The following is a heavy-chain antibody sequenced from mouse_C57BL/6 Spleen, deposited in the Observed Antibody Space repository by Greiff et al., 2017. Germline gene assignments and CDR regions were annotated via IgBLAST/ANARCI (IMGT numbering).Heavy chain of an antibody. J-gene: IGHJ2*01. Sequence: EVQRVESGPGLVKPSQSLSLTCSVTGYSITSGYYWNWIRQFPGNKLEWMCYISYDGSNNYNPYLKNRISITRDTSKNQFFLKVNSVTTEDTATYYCARDKLLDYIDYWGQGTTLTVSS. CDR3: ARDKLLDYIDY. CDR2: ISYDGSN. CDR1: GYSITSGYY. V-gene: IGHV3-6*01. D-gene: IGHD2-1*01.